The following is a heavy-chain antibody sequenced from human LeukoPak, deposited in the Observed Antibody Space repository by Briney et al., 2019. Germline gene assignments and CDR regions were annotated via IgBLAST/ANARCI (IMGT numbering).Heavy chain of an antibody. CDR3: ARDRSGYAFEI. D-gene: IGHD3-10*01. CDR2: IYSGDST. V-gene: IGHV3-66*01. Sequence: PGGSLRLSCAASGFTVSSNYMSWVRQAPGKGLEWVSVIYSGDSTYYADSVKGRFTISRDNSKNTLYLQMNSLRAEDTAVYYCARDRSGYAFEIWGQGTMVTVSS. CDR1: GFTVSSNY. J-gene: IGHJ3*02.